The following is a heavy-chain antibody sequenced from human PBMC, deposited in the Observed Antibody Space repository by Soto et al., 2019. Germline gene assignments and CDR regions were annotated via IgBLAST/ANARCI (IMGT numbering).Heavy chain of an antibody. J-gene: IGHJ4*02. CDR1: GYTFTKYA. CDR3: AREQWLGVDY. Sequence: QVQLVQSGAEEKKPGASVKVSCKASGYTFTKYAMHWVRQAPGQSLEWMGWINAGNGNTKYSQKFQGRVTITRDTAASTAYMELSSRRAEDKAVYYCAREQWLGVDYWGQGTLVTVSS. V-gene: IGHV1-3*05. CDR2: INAGNGNT. D-gene: IGHD6-19*01.